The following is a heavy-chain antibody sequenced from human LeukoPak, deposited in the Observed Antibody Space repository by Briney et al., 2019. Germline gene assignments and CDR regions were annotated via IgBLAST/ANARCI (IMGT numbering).Heavy chain of an antibody. CDR2: ISGSGGST. CDR3: ARAVGATGGGY. J-gene: IGHJ4*02. Sequence: GGSLRLSCAASRFTFSNYAMSWVRQAAGKGLEWVSAISGSGGSTYYADSVKGRFTISRDNSKNTLYLQMNSLRAEDTAVYYCARAVGATGGGYWGQGTLVTVSS. D-gene: IGHD1-26*01. CDR1: RFTFSNYA. V-gene: IGHV3-23*01.